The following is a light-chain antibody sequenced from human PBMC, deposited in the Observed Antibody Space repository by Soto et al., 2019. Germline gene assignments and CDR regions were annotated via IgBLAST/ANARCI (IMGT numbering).Light chain of an antibody. Sequence: DIQMTQSPSSLSASLGDRVTITCRASKSISSYFNWYTQRPGKAPKLLIFAASSLHSGVQARFSGSGSGTDLALTISSMQPEDFATYYCQQTHSTPPYTFGQGTKLEIK. CDR3: QQTHSTPPYT. J-gene: IGKJ2*01. CDR1: KSISSY. V-gene: IGKV1-39*01. CDR2: AAS.